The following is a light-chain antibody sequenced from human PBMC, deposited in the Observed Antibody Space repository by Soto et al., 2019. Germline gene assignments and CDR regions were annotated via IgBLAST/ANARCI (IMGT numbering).Light chain of an antibody. CDR3: QSYDNSLSGVV. CDR2: DND. Sequence: QSALTQPASVSGAPGQRIIISCTGSSSNIGAGFDVHWYQHLPGTAPKLLVYDNDNRPSGLPARFSDSRSGTSASLAITSLQADDEADYYCQSYDNSLSGVVFGGGTKLTVL. J-gene: IGLJ2*01. CDR1: SSNIGAGFD. V-gene: IGLV1-40*01.